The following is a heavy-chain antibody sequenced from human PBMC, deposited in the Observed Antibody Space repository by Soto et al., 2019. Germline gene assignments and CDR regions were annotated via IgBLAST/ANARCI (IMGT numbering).Heavy chain of an antibody. CDR2: ISYDGSNK. V-gene: IGHV3-30-3*01. CDR3: ARDTAATHNYYFDY. D-gene: IGHD2-15*01. J-gene: IGHJ4*02. Sequence: GGSLRFSCAASGFTFSSYAMHWVRQAPGKGLEWVAVISYDGSNKYYADSVKGRFTISRDNSKNTLYLQMNSLRAEDTAVYYCARDTAATHNYYFDYWGQGTLVTVSS. CDR1: GFTFSSYA.